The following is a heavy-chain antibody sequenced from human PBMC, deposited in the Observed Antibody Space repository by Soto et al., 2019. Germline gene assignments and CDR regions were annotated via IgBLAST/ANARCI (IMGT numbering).Heavy chain of an antibody. CDR2: ISWNGGTK. D-gene: IGHD3-22*01. Sequence: EVQLVESGGGLVQPGRSLRLSCAASGFIFNDYAIHWVRQAPGRGLEWVSGISWNGGTKAYADSVKGRFTISRDNAKNFLYLQMNNLRAEDTAVYYCAKEADNSRGYRPYGMYDWGQGTTVTVS. V-gene: IGHV3-9*01. CDR3: AKEADNSRGYRPYGMYD. J-gene: IGHJ6*02. CDR1: GFIFNDYA.